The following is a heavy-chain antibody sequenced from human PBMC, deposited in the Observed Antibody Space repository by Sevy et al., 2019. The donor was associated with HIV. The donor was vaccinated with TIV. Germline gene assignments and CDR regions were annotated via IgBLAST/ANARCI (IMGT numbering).Heavy chain of an antibody. CDR2: IYYSGST. Sequence: SETLSLTCTVSGGSISSGVYYWSWIRQPPGKGLEWIGYIYYSGSTYYNPSLKSRVTISVDTSKNQFSLKLSSVTAADTAVYYCARVEMATMHAFDIWGQGTMVTVSS. J-gene: IGHJ3*02. D-gene: IGHD5-12*01. CDR3: ARVEMATMHAFDI. V-gene: IGHV4-30-4*01. CDR1: GGSISSGVYY.